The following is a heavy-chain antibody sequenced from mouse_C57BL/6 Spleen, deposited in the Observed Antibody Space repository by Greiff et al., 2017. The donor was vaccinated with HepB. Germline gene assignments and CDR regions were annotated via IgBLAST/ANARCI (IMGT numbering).Heavy chain of an antibody. D-gene: IGHD2-4*01. CDR3: TGYDYDKAWFAY. V-gene: IGHV6-3*01. Sequence: EVHLVESGGGLVQPGGSMKLSCVASGFTFSNYWMNWVRQSPEKGLEWVAQIRLKSDNYATHYAESVKGRFTISRDDSKSSVYLQMNNLRAEDTGIYYCTGYDYDKAWFAYWGQGTLVTVSA. CDR2: IRLKSDNYAT. CDR1: GFTFSNYW. J-gene: IGHJ3*01.